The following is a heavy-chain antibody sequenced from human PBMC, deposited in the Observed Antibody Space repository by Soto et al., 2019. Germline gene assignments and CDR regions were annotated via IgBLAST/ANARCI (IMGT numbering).Heavy chain of an antibody. V-gene: IGHV3-23*01. Sequence: GGSLRLSCAASGFTFSSYAMSWVRQAPGKGLEWVSAISGSGGSTYYADSVKGRFTISRDNSKNTLYLQMNSLRAEDTAVYYCAKVAPNGLIVLDYYYYMDVWGKGTTVTVSS. CDR3: AKVAPNGLIVLDYYYYMDV. J-gene: IGHJ6*03. D-gene: IGHD1-26*01. CDR2: ISGSGGST. CDR1: GFTFSSYA.